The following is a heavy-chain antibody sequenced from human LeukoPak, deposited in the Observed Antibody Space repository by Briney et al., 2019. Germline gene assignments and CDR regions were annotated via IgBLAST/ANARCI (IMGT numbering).Heavy chain of an antibody. CDR2: IYHSGST. CDR3: ARGYPIDP. D-gene: IGHD1-26*01. CDR1: GGSISSSNW. Sequence: PSGTLSLTCAVSGGSISSSNWWSWVRQPPGKGLEWIGEIYHSGSTNYNPSLKSRVTISVDKSNNQFSLKLRAVTATDTAVYYCARGYPIDPWGLGTLVTVSS. J-gene: IGHJ5*02. V-gene: IGHV4-4*02.